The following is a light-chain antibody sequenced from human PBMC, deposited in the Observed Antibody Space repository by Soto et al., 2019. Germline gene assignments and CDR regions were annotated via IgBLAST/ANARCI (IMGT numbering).Light chain of an antibody. V-gene: IGLV2-14*01. CDR3: SSYTSSSTYV. J-gene: IGLJ1*01. CDR1: SSDVGGYNY. CDR2: DVS. Sequence: QSALTQPASVSGSPGQSITISCTGTSSDVGGYNYVSWYQQHPGKAPKLMIYDVSNRPSGVSNRFSGSKSGITASLTISGLQAEDEADYYCSSYTSSSTYVFATGTKVTVL.